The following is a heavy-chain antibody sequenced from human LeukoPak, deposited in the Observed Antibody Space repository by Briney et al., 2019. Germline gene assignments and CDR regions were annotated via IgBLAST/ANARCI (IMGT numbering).Heavy chain of an antibody. D-gene: IGHD3-3*01. V-gene: IGHV4-34*01. CDR2: INHSGST. CDR1: GGSFSGYY. Sequence: SETLSLTCAVYGGSFSGYYWSWIRQPPGKGLEWIGEINHSGSTNYNPSLKSRVTISVDTSKNQFSLKLSSVTAADTAVYYCARKYYDFWSGSFALDIWGQGTMVTVSS. CDR3: ARKYYDFWSGSFALDI. J-gene: IGHJ3*02.